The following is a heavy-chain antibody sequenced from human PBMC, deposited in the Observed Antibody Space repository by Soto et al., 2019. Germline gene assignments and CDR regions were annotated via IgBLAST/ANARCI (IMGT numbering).Heavy chain of an antibody. CDR3: ASLQYCGGDCYSLDY. J-gene: IGHJ4*02. D-gene: IGHD2-21*02. CDR2: IYYSGST. V-gene: IGHV4-59*08. Sequence: SETLSHTCTVSGGSLSRYYWGWIRQPPGKGLEWIGYIYYSGSTNYNPSLKSRVTISVDTSKNQFSLKLSSVTAADTAVYYCASLQYCGGDCYSLDYWGQGTLVTVS. CDR1: GGSLSRYY.